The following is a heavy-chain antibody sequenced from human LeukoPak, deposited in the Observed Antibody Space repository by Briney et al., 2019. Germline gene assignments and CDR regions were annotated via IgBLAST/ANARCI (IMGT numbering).Heavy chain of an antibody. CDR3: ARYSGYDLAYYMDV. CDR1: GGSISSYY. V-gene: IGHV4-59*01. CDR2: IYYSGST. J-gene: IGHJ6*03. Sequence: SETLSLTCTVSGGSISSYYWSWIRQPPGKGLEWIGYIYYSGSTNYNPSLKSRVTISVDTSKNQFSLKLSSVTAADTAVYYCARYSGYDLAYYMDVWGKGTTVTVSS. D-gene: IGHD5-12*01.